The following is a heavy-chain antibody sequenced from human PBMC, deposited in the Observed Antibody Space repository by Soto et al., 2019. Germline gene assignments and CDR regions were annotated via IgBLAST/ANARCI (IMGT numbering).Heavy chain of an antibody. V-gene: IGHV1-18*04. CDR1: GYTFTSYG. D-gene: IGHD3-9*01. Sequence: ASVKVSCKASGYTFTSYGISWVRQAPGQGLEWMGWISAYNGNTNYAQKLQGRVTMTTDTSTSTAYMELRSLRSDDTAVYYCARDSGWVYYILTGYPYYFGMDVWGQGTTVTVSS. CDR3: ARDSGWVYYILTGYPYYFGMDV. J-gene: IGHJ6*02. CDR2: ISAYNGNT.